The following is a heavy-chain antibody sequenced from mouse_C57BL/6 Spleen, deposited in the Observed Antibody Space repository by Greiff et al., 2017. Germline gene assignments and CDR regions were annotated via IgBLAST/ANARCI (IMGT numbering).Heavy chain of an antibody. V-gene: IGHV7-3*01. J-gene: IGHJ2*01. CDR3: ARCYYGNYGEFFDD. CDR1: GFTFTDYY. Sequence: EVKLVESGGGLVQPGGSLSLSCAASGFTFTDYYMSWVRHPPGKALEWLGFIRNKANGYTTEYSASVKGRFTISRDNSQSILYLQMNALRAEDSATYYCARCYYGNYGEFFDDWGQGTTLTVSS. D-gene: IGHD2-1*01. CDR2: IRNKANGYTT.